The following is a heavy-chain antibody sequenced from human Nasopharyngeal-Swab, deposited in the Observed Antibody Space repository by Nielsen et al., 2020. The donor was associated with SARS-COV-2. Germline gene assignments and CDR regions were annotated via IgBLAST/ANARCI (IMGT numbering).Heavy chain of an antibody. CDR3: ARLRGSYGSGSYYGYYFDY. V-gene: IGHV4-30-4*01. Sequence: LRLSCTVSGGSISSGDYYWSWIRQPPGKGLEWIGYIYYSGSTYYNPSLKSRVTISVDTSKNQFSLKLSSVTAADTAVYYCARLRGSYGSGSYYGYYFDYWGQGTLVTVSS. D-gene: IGHD3-10*01. CDR1: GGSISSGDYY. CDR2: IYYSGST. J-gene: IGHJ4*02.